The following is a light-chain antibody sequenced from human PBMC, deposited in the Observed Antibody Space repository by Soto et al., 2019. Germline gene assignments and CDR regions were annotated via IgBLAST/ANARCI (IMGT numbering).Light chain of an antibody. V-gene: IGKV1-33*01. CDR3: QQYDNRLS. Sequence: DIQMTQSPSSLSASVGDRVTITCQASQDISNYLNWYQQKPGKAPKLLIYDASNLETGVPSRFSGSGSGTDFSFTISCLQPEDIATYYCQQYDNRLSFGGGTKVDIK. CDR1: QDISNY. J-gene: IGKJ4*01. CDR2: DAS.